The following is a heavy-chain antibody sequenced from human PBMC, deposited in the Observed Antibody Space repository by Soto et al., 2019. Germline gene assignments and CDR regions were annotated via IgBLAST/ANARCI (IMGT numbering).Heavy chain of an antibody. D-gene: IGHD1-1*01. Sequence: GGSLRLSCAASGFTFSSYAMTWVRQAPGQGLEWVSDINNSGGATYYADSVKGRFTMSRDNSKNTLYLQMNTLRAEDAAVYCCAKKSTTFDYWGQGALVTVGS. V-gene: IGHV3-23*01. J-gene: IGHJ4*02. CDR3: AKKSTTFDY. CDR2: INNSGGAT. CDR1: GFTFSSYA.